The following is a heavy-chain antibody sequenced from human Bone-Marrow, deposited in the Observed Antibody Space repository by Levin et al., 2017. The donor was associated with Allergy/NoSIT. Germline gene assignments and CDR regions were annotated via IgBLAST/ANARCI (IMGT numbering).Heavy chain of an antibody. CDR1: GDSVSSITSY. CDR3: ARDTNSGMDV. Sequence: SETLSLTCSVSGDSVSSITSYWTWIRQPPGKGLEWIGYIYYTGSTNYNPSLNSRVTMSVDTSKNLLSLRVRSVTAADTAVYYCARDTNSGMDVWGHGTTVTVSS. J-gene: IGHJ6*02. D-gene: IGHD1-26*01. V-gene: IGHV4-61*01. CDR2: IYYTGST.